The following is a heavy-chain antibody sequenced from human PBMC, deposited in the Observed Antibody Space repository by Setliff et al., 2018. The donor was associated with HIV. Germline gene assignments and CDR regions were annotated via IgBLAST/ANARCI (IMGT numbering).Heavy chain of an antibody. CDR1: GGSFSGYY. J-gene: IGHJ6*03. Sequence: KPSETLSLTCAVYGGSFSGYYWSWIRQPPGKGLEWIGEINDSGSTNYNPSLKSRVTMSVDTAKNQFSLKLNSVTAADTAVYYCGRGLTRGGYYYYFYMDVWGKGTTVTVSS. CDR2: INDSGST. CDR3: GRGLTRGGYYYYFYMDV. D-gene: IGHD7-27*01. V-gene: IGHV4-34*01.